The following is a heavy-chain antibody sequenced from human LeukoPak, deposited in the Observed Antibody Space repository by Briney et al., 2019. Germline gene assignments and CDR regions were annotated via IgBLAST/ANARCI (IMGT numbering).Heavy chain of an antibody. Sequence: PGGSLRLSCVASAFTFSDYYMSWIRQAPGKGLEWVSYISSSGSTVYYADSVKGRFTISRDNAKNSLYLQMNSLRAEDTAVYYCASDDYGDPTFDYCGQGTLVTVSS. V-gene: IGHV3-11*04. D-gene: IGHD4-17*01. CDR1: AFTFSDYY. CDR3: ASDDYGDPTFDY. CDR2: ISSSGSTV. J-gene: IGHJ4*02.